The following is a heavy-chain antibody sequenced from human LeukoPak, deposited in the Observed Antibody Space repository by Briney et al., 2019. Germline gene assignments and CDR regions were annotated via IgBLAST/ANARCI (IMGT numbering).Heavy chain of an antibody. CDR1: GFTFSSYD. V-gene: IGHV3-13*01. J-gene: IGHJ4*02. CDR3: ATDRHIVATIYPGY. Sequence: PGGSLRLSCAASGFTFSSYDMHWVRQATGKGLEWVSGINTAGDTYYLGSVKGRFTISRDNAKNSLYLQMNSLRAEDTAVYYCATDRHIVATIYPGYWGQGTLVTVSS. CDR2: INTAGDT. D-gene: IGHD5-12*01.